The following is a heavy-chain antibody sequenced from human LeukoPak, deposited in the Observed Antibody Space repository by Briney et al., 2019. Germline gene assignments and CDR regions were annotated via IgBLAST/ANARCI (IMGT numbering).Heavy chain of an antibody. CDR1: GGSISSYY. CDR2: IYYSGST. CDR3: AREGGGSYSYGYYFDY. V-gene: IGHV4-59*01. D-gene: IGHD5-18*01. J-gene: IGHJ4*02. Sequence: SETLSLTCTVSGGSISSYYWSWIRQPPGKGLEWIGYIYYSGSTNYNPSLKSRVTISVDTSKNQFSLKLSSVTAADTAVYYCAREGGGSYSYGYYFDYWGQGTLVTVSS.